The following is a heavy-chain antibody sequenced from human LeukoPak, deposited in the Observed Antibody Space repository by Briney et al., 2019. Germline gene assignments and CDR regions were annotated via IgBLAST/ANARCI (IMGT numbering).Heavy chain of an antibody. D-gene: IGHD5-18*01. CDR2: IYSGGTT. J-gene: IGHJ4*02. V-gene: IGHV3-53*05. CDR3: AIDSGIQLWF. CDR1: GFTVSNNY. Sequence: PGGSLRLSCAASGFTVSNNYMSWVRQAPGKGLEWVSVIYSGGTTYYGDSVKGRFTISRDNSENTVYLLMNRLRAEDTAVYYCAIDSGIQLWFGGQGTLVTVSS.